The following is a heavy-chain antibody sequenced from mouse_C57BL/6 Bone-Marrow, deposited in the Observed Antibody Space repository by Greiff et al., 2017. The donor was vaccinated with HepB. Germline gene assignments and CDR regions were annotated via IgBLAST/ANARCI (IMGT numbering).Heavy chain of an antibody. V-gene: IGHV14-2*01. CDR2: IDPEDGET. CDR3: ATLYGSNPHYAMDY. Sequence: EVQLKESGAELVKPGASVKLSCTASGFNIKDYYMHWVKQRTEQGLEWIGRIDPEDGETKYAPKFQGKATITADTSSNTAYLQLSSLTSEDTAVYYCATLYGSNPHYAMDYWGQGTSVTVSS. CDR1: GFNIKDYY. J-gene: IGHJ4*01. D-gene: IGHD1-1*01.